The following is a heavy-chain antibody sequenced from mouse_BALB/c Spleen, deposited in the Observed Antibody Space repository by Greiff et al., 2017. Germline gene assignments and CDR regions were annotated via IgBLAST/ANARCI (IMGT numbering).Heavy chain of an antibody. J-gene: IGHJ4*01. CDR2: ISSGSSTI. D-gene: IGHD1-1*01. V-gene: IGHV5-17*02. Sequence: MESGGGLVQPGGSRKLSCAASGFTFSSFGMHWVRQAPEKGLEWVAYISSGSSTIYYADTVKGRFTISRDNPKNTLFLQMTSLRSEDTAMYYCARKDYGSRRNYAMDYWGQGTSVTVSS. CDR1: GFTFSSFG. CDR3: ARKDYGSRRNYAMDY.